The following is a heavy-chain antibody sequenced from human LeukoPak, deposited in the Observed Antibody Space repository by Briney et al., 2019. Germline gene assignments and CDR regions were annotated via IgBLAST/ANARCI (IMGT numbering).Heavy chain of an antibody. CDR2: INHSGST. CDR3: AGRYSYGGYYFDY. CDR1: GGSFSGYY. J-gene: IGHJ4*02. D-gene: IGHD5-18*01. V-gene: IGHV4-34*01. Sequence: SETLSLTCAVYGGSFSGYYWSWIRQPPGKGLEWIGEINHSGSTNYNPSLKSRVTISVDTSKNQFSLKLSSVTAADTAVYYCAGRYSYGGYYFDYWGQGTLVTVSS.